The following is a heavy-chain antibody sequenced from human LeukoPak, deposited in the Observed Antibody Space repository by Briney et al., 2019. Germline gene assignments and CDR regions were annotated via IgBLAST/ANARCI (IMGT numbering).Heavy chain of an antibody. J-gene: IGHJ4*02. D-gene: IGHD3-22*01. V-gene: IGHV3-7*01. Sequence: PGGSLRLSCAASGFTFSSYWMSWVRQAPGEGLEWVANIKQDGSEKYYVDSVKGRFTISRDNAKNSLYLQMNSLRAEDTAVYYCARAAYYYDSTPDYWGQGTLVTVSS. CDR2: IKQDGSEK. CDR1: GFTFSSYW. CDR3: ARAAYYYDSTPDY.